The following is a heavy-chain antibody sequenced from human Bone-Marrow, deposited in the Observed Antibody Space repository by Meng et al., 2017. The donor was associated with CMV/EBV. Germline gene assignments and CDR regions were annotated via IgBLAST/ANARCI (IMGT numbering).Heavy chain of an antibody. V-gene: IGHV4-59*01. CDR3: ARDQREGAGWSGYYYGMDV. Sequence: SEPLSLTCTVSGGSISSYYWSWIRQPPGKGLEWIGYIYYSGSTNYNPSLKSRVTISVDTSKNQFSLKLSSVTAADTAVYYCARDQREGAGWSGYYYGMDVWGQGTTVTVSS. J-gene: IGHJ6*02. CDR1: GGSISSYY. D-gene: IGHD3-3*01. CDR2: IYYSGST.